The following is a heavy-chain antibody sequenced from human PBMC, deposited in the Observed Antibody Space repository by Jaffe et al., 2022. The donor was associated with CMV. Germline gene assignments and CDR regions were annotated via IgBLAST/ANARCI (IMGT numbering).Heavy chain of an antibody. CDR1: GFTFNDAW. CDR3: STGHLGR. V-gene: IGHV3-15*01. CDR2: IKSNTDGGTT. Sequence: EVQLVESGGGLVKPGGSLRLSCTTSGFTFNDAWMSWVRQAPGQGLEWVGLIKSNTDGGTTDYTAPVKGRFTISRDDSKNMLYLQMNSLKTEDTAVYYCSTGHLGRWGQGTLVTVSS. D-gene: IGHD7-27*01. J-gene: IGHJ4*02.